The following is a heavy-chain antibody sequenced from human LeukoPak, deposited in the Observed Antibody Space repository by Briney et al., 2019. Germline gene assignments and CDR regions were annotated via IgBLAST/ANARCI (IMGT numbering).Heavy chain of an antibody. V-gene: IGHV3-23*01. CDR1: GFTFSTYA. D-gene: IGHD3-22*01. J-gene: IGHJ3*02. CDR2: ISDSGGST. Sequence: GGSLRLSCAASGFTFSTYAMSWVRQAPGKGLEWVSAISDSGGSTDYADSVKGRFTISRDNSKNTLYLQMNCLRAEDTAVYYCAGIFYDSSGYYSRGFDIWGQGTMVTVSS. CDR3: AGIFYDSSGYYSRGFDI.